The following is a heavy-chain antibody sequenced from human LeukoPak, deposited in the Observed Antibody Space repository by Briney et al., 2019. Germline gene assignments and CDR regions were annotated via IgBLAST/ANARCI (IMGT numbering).Heavy chain of an antibody. J-gene: IGHJ4*02. CDR2: IYYTGAT. D-gene: IGHD5-18*01. CDR3: ARQGDRGYSYGNFDS. V-gene: IGHV4-39*01. Sequence: PSETLSLTCTVSGGSISSRAYDWGWIRQPPGKGLEWIGSIYYTGATYSSPSLKSRLTISLDTSENHFSLKLSSVTAADTAVYYCARQGDRGYSYGNFDSWGQGTLVAVSS. CDR1: GGSISSRAYD.